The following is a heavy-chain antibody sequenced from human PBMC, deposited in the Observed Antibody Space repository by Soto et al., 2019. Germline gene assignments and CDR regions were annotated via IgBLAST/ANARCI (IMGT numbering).Heavy chain of an antibody. CDR1: GGSISSYY. CDR3: ARVWGGAFDI. V-gene: IGHV4-59*01. Sequence: QVQLQASGPGLVKPSETLSLTCTVSGGSISSYYWSWIRQPPGKGLEWIGYIYYSGSTNYNPSLKSRVTISVDTSNNQVSRKLSSVTAADTAVYYCARVWGGAFDIWGQGTMVTVSS. D-gene: IGHD3-10*01. CDR2: IYYSGST. J-gene: IGHJ3*02.